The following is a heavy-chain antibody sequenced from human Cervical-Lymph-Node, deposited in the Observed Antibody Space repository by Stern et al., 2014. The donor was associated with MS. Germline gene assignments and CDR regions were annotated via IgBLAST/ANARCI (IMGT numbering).Heavy chain of an antibody. V-gene: IGHV4-59*01. J-gene: IGHJ4*02. CDR3: ARSRDAYSPLAY. CDR1: GGSISGYD. D-gene: IGHD5-24*01. Sequence: VQLLESGPGLVKPSETLSLTCTVSGGSISGYDCSWIRQPPGQGLEWIGHIYYSGSTNYMPSLKSRVSISIDTPKNQFSLKLSSVTAADTAVYYCARSRDAYSPLAYWGQGALVTVSS. CDR2: IYYSGST.